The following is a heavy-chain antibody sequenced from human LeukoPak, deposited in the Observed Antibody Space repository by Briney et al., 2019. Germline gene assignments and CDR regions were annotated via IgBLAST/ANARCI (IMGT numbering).Heavy chain of an antibody. D-gene: IGHD3-10*01. Sequence: GESLKISCKGSGYSFTSYWIGWVRQMPGKGLEWMGIVYPGDSDTRYSPSFQGQVTISADQSISTAYLQWSSLKASDTAMYYCARHLADGGDYFDYWGQGTLVTVSS. CDR3: ARHLADGGDYFDY. CDR1: GYSFTSYW. V-gene: IGHV5-51*01. CDR2: VYPGDSDT. J-gene: IGHJ4*02.